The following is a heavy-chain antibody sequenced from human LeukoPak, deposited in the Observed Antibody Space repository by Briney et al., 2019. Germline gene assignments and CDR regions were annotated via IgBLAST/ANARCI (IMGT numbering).Heavy chain of an antibody. CDR1: GGSISRGDYY. Sequence: PSETLSITCTVSGGSISRGDYYWSWIRQPPGKGLEWIGYIYYSGSTYYNPSLKSGVTITVNTSKNQFFLKLSSVTAADTAVYYCARDGVGGLYYFDYWGQGTLVTVSS. CDR3: ARDGVGGLYYFDY. CDR2: IYYSGST. D-gene: IGHD4-23*01. J-gene: IGHJ4*02. V-gene: IGHV4-30-4*01.